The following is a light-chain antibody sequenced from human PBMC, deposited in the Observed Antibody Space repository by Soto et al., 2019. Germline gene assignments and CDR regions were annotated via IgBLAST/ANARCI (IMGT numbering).Light chain of an antibody. CDR3: QQYGSSPLWT. V-gene: IGKV3-20*01. CDR1: QSVSSSY. CDR2: AAS. Sequence: EIVLTQSPGTLSLSPGERATLSCRASQSVSSSYLAWYQQKPVQAPRLLIYAASSRATGIPDRFSGSGSGTDFTLTISRLEPEDFAVYYCQQYGSSPLWTFGQGTKVEIK. J-gene: IGKJ1*01.